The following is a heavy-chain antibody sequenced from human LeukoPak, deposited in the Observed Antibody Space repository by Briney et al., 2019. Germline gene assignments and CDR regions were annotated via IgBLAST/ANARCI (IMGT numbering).Heavy chain of an antibody. CDR3: VRDHHYALDV. CDR2: IRTSPSEI. J-gene: IGHJ3*01. CDR1: GFIFSSYS. Sequence: AGGSLRLSCAASGFIFSSYSMNWVRQAPGKGLEWISYIRTSPSEIYYADSVRGRFTISRDDAKNSLFLQMDSLRDEDTAVYYCVRDHHYALDVWGQGTTVTVSS. V-gene: IGHV3-48*02.